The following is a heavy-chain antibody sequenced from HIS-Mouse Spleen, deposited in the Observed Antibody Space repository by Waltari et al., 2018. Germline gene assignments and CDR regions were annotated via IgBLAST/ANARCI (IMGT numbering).Heavy chain of an antibody. CDR3: ARDHSGWYFDY. V-gene: IGHV3-30-3*01. Sequence: QVQLVESGGGVVQPGRSLRLSCAASGFTFSSYAMHWVRQAPGKGVGWVAVISYDGSNKYYADSVKGRFTISRDNSKNTLYLQMNSLRAEDTAVYYCARDHSGWYFDYWGQGTLVTVSS. J-gene: IGHJ4*02. CDR2: ISYDGSNK. D-gene: IGHD6-19*01. CDR1: GFTFSSYA.